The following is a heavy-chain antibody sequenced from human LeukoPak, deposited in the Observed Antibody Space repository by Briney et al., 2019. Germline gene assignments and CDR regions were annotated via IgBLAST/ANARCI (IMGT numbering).Heavy chain of an antibody. CDR1: GGSFSGYY. J-gene: IGHJ6*03. CDR3: ARLYYYMDV. CDR2: INHSGST. Sequence: NSSETLSLTCAVYGGSFSGYYWSWIRQPPGKGLEWIGEINHSGSTNYNPSLKSRVTISVDTSKNQFSLKLSSVTAADTAVYYCARLYYYMDVWGKGTTVTISS. V-gene: IGHV4-34*01.